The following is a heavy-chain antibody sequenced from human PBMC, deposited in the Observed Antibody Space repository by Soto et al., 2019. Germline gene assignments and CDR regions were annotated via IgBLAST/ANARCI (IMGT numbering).Heavy chain of an antibody. Sequence: GGALKPSCAASGFTFSNAWMSWVRQAPGKGLEWVGRIKSKTDGGTTDYAAPVKGRFTISRDDSKNTLYLQMNSLKTEDTAVYYCTTSGSYYYYYYMDVWGKGTTVTVSS. CDR1: GFTFSNAW. CDR3: TTSGSYYYYYYMDV. J-gene: IGHJ6*03. D-gene: IGHD1-26*01. V-gene: IGHV3-15*01. CDR2: IKSKTDGGTT.